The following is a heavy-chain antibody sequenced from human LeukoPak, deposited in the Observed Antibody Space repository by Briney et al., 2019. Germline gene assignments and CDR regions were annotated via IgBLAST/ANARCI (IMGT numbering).Heavy chain of an antibody. CDR2: IYYSGST. Sequence: PSETLSLTCTVSGGSISSGGYYWSWIRQHPGKGLEWIGYIYYSGSTYYNPSLKSRVTMSVDTSKNQFSLKLSSVTAADTAVYYCARDWYYYGSGISRAHGFDPWGQGTLVTVSS. D-gene: IGHD3-10*01. J-gene: IGHJ5*02. V-gene: IGHV4-31*03. CDR1: GGSISSGGYY. CDR3: ARDWYYYGSGISRAHGFDP.